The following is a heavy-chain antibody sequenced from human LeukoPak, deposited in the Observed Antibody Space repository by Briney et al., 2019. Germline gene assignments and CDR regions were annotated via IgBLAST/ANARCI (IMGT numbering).Heavy chain of an antibody. Sequence: GASVKVSCKASGYTFTGYYMHWVRQAPGQGLEWMGWINPNSGGTNYAQKFQGRVTMTRDTSISTAYMELSRLRSDDTAVYYCARGYSSAAGVNSYYYMDVWGKGTTVTVSS. D-gene: IGHD6-13*01. CDR1: GYTFTGYY. V-gene: IGHV1-2*02. CDR3: ARGYSSAAGVNSYYYMDV. CDR2: INPNSGGT. J-gene: IGHJ6*03.